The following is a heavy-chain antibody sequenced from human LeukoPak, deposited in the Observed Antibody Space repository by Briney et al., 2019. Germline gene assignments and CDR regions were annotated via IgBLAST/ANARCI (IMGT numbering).Heavy chain of an antibody. CDR1: GFTFSSYA. Sequence: GGSLRLSCAASGFTFSSYAMHWVRQAPRKGLEWVAVISYDGSNKYYADSVKGRFTISRDNSKNTLYLQMNSLRAEDTAVYYCARDSEYYDILTGYYRHLDYWGQGTLVTVSS. D-gene: IGHD3-9*01. CDR2: ISYDGSNK. J-gene: IGHJ4*02. CDR3: ARDSEYYDILTGYYRHLDY. V-gene: IGHV3-30-3*01.